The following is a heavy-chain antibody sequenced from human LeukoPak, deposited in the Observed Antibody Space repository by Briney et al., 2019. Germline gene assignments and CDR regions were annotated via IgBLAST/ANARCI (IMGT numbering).Heavy chain of an antibody. CDR3: AKDGRSSGLHFDY. CDR2: ISPGGGTT. V-gene: IGHV3-23*01. J-gene: IGHJ4*02. Sequence: PGGSLRLSCAVSGFAFGSEAMSWVRQSPARGLEWVASISPGGGTTYYADSVKGRFTISRDNSKNTLYLQMNSLRAEDTAVYYCAKDGRSSGLHFDYWGQGTLVTVSS. D-gene: IGHD6-19*01. CDR1: GFAFGSEA.